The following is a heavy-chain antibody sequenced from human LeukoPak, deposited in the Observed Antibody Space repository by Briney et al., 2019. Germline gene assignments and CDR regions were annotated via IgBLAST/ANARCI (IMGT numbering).Heavy chain of an antibody. CDR3: VKDMGYNSKGDLGYFDY. V-gene: IGHV3-9*01. D-gene: IGHD4-11*01. CDR1: GFTFDDYA. CDR2: ISWDSGNV. J-gene: IGHJ4*02. Sequence: PGGSLRLSCAASGFTFDDYAMHWVRQSPGKGPEWVSSISWDSGNVGYADSVKGRFTIYRDNVKNSLYLQMSSLRTEDTAFYYFVKDMGYNSKGDLGYFDYWGQGTLVTVSS.